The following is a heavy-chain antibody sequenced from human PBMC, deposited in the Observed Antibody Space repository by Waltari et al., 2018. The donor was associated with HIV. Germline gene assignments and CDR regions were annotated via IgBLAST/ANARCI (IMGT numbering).Heavy chain of an antibody. CDR2: INSDGSNT. CDR1: GFTFSRHW. V-gene: IGHV3-74*01. CDR3: ARGLSLGDRYRIDYFHY. J-gene: IGHJ4*02. Sequence: EVQLVESGGGLVQPGGSLRLSCAASGFTFSRHWMHWVRQAPGKGLVWVSRINSDGSNTDYADSVSGRITISRDNAKNTLYLEMNSLRAEDTAVYYCARGLSLGDRYRIDYFHYWGQGALVTVSS. D-gene: IGHD4-17*01.